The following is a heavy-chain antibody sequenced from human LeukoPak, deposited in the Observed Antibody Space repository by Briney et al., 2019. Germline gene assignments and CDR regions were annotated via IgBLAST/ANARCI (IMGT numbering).Heavy chain of an antibody. CDR2: ISYDGSNK. CDR3: ARDPVLRIAVAGSYFDY. V-gene: IGHV3-30*04. CDR1: GFTFSSYA. Sequence: GGSLRLSCAASGFTFSSYAMHWVRQAPGKGLEWVAVISYDGSNKYYADSVKGRFTISRGNSKNTLYLQMNSLRAEDTAVYYCARDPVLRIAVAGSYFDYWGQGTLVTVSS. D-gene: IGHD6-19*01. J-gene: IGHJ4*02.